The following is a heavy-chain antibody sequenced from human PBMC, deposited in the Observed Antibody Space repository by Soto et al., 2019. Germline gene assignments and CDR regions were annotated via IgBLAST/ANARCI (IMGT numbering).Heavy chain of an antibody. CDR1: GGSISSGGYY. V-gene: IGHV4-31*03. Sequence: PSETLSLTCTVSGGSISSGGYYWSWIRQHPGKGLEWIGYIYYSGSTYYNPSLKSRVTISVDTSKNQFSLKLSSVTAADTAVYYCARDYRVETTGYYYYYGMDVWGQGTTVTVSS. J-gene: IGHJ6*02. CDR3: ARDYRVETTGYYYYYGMDV. CDR2: IYYSGST. D-gene: IGHD2-21*02.